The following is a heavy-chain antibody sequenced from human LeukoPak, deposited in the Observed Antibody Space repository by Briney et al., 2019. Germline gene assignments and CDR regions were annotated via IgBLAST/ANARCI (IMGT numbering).Heavy chain of an antibody. D-gene: IGHD6-13*01. J-gene: IGHJ5*02. Sequence: PSETLSLTCTVSGGSISSGGYYWSWIRQHPGKGLEWIGYIYYSGSTYYNPSLKSRVTISVDTSKNQFSLKLSSMTAADTAVYYCARVAYSSSWYWFDPWGQGTLVTVSS. CDR2: IYYSGST. CDR1: GGSISSGGYY. CDR3: ARVAYSSSWYWFDP. V-gene: IGHV4-31*03.